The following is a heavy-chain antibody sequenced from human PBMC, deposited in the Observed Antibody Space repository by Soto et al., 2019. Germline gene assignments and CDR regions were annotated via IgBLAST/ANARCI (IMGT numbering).Heavy chain of an antibody. CDR3: AKDKPGTTSFDY. V-gene: IGHV3-23*01. Sequence: EVPLLESGGGLVQPGGSLRLSCAASGFTISSNAMYWVRQAPGKGLEWVSAISDRGDTTHYADSVKGRFTISRDTSKNTLYLHLNTLRADDTAVYYCAKDKPGTTSFDYWGQGTLVTVSS. CDR1: GFTISSNA. CDR2: ISDRGDTT. J-gene: IGHJ4*02. D-gene: IGHD1-1*01.